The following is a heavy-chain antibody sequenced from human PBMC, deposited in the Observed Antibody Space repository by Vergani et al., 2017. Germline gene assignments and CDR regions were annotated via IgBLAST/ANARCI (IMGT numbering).Heavy chain of an antibody. J-gene: IGHJ4*02. CDR2: ISYDGSNK. V-gene: IGHV3-30*03. CDR3: ASVVVPADRPRYYFDY. D-gene: IGHD2-2*01. Sequence: QVQLVESGGGVVQPGRSLRLSCAASGFTFSSYGMHWVRQAPGKGLAWVAVISYDGSNKYYADSVKGRFTISRDNSKNTLYLQMNSLRAEDTAVYYCASVVVPADRPRYYFDYWGQGTLVTVSS. CDR1: GFTFSSYG.